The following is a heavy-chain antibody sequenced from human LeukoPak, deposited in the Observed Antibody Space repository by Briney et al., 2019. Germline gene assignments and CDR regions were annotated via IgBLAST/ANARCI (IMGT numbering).Heavy chain of an antibody. Sequence: GASVKVSCKASGGTFSSYAISWVRQAPGQGLEWMGGIIPIFGTANYAQKFQGRVTITTDESTSTAYMELSSLRSEDTAVYYCARLSLYVDTAMANDDGWFDPWGQGTLVTVSS. J-gene: IGHJ5*02. D-gene: IGHD5-18*01. CDR3: ARLSLYVDTAMANDDGWFDP. V-gene: IGHV1-69*05. CDR1: GGTFSSYA. CDR2: IIPIFGTA.